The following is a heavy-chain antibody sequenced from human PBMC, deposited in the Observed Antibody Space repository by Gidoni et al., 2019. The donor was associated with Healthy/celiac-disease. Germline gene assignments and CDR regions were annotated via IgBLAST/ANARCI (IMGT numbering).Heavy chain of an antibody. Sequence: QVQLQESGPGLVKPSQTLSLTCTVSGGSISSGGYYWSWIRQPPGKGLEWIGYIYYSGSTYYNPSLKSRVTISVDTSKNQFSLKLSSVTAADTAVYYCARVDTYYDILTGYYIGGGKGCAFDIWGQGTMVTVSS. CDR1: GGSISSGGYY. CDR3: ARVDTYYDILTGYYIGGGKGCAFDI. CDR2: IYYSGST. D-gene: IGHD3-9*01. J-gene: IGHJ3*02. V-gene: IGHV4-31*03.